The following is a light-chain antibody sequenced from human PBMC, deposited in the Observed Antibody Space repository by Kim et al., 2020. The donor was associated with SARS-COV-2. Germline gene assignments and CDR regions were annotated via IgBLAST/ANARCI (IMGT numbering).Light chain of an antibody. J-gene: IGLJ2*01. Sequence: SSELTQAPAVSVALGQTARISCKGDSLRSYYATWYQQKPGQALIVVMYGKNNHPSGIPARFSGSSSGNTASLTITGTQTGDAADYYVNSRDSNDNVLSGGGTQLTVL. CDR2: GKN. CDR1: SLRSYY. V-gene: IGLV3-19*01. CDR3: NSRDSNDNVL.